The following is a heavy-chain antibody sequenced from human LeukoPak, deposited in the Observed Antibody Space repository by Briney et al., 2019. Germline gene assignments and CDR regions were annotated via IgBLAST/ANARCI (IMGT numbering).Heavy chain of an antibody. J-gene: IGHJ4*02. D-gene: IGHD5-18*01. CDR2: IYTSGST. Sequence: SETLSLTCTVSGDSINNGNSYWAWIRQPAGKGLEWIGRIYTSGSTNYNPSLKSRVTISVDTSKNQFSLKLSSVTAADTAVYYCARDRYSYYDYWGQGTLVTVSS. V-gene: IGHV4-61*02. CDR1: GDSINNGNSY. CDR3: ARDRYSYYDY.